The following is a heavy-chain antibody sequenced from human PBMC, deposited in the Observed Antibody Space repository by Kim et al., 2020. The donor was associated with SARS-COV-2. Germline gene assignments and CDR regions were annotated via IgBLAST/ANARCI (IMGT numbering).Heavy chain of an antibody. CDR3: ASRGGEY. D-gene: IGHD2-15*01. CDR2: IYYSGDT. CDR1: GGSISSSSFY. Sequence: SETLSLTCTVFGGSISSSSFYWGWVRQPPGKGLEWIGTIYYSGDTYYNPSLKSRVTISVDTSKNQFSLNLRSVTAADTALYYCASRGGEYWGQGILVTV. J-gene: IGHJ4*02. V-gene: IGHV4-39*01.